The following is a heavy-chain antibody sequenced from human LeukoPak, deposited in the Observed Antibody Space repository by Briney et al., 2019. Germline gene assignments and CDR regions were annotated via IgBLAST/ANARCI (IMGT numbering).Heavy chain of an antibody. CDR3: AREVLIGVRRNYYYYYGMDV. CDR2: ISAYNGNT. J-gene: IGHJ6*02. Sequence: GASVKVSCKASGYTFTSCGISWVRQAPGQGLEWMGWISAYNGNTNYAQKLQGRVTMTTDTSTSTAYMELRSLRSDDTAVYYCAREVLIGVRRNYYYYYGMDVWGQGTTVTVSS. D-gene: IGHD2-8*01. V-gene: IGHV1-18*01. CDR1: GYTFTSCG.